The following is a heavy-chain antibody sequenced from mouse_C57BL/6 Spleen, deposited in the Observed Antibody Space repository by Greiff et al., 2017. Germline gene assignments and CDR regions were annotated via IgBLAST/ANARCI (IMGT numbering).Heavy chain of an antibody. CDR3: ARGGWDGDY. D-gene: IGHD4-1*01. V-gene: IGHV5-4*03. CDR2: ISDGGSYT. J-gene: IGHJ2*01. CDR1: GFTFSSYA. Sequence: EVMLVESGGGLVKPGGSLKLSCAASGFTFSSYAMSWVRQTPEKRLEWVATISDGGSYTYYPDNVKGRFTISRDNAKNNLYLQMSHLKSEDTAMYYCARGGWDGDYWGQGTTLTVSS.